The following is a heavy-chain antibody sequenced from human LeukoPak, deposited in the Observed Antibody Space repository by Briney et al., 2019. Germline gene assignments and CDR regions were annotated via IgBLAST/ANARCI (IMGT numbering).Heavy chain of an antibody. J-gene: IGHJ6*02. D-gene: IGHD6-13*01. CDR2: IYPGDSDT. V-gene: IGHV5-51*01. Sequence: GESLKISCKGSGYSFTSYWIGWVRQMPEKGLEWMGIIYPGDSDTRYSPSFQGQVTISADKSISTAYLQWSSLKASDTAMYYCARVIAAGGTVYYGMDVWGQGTTVTISS. CDR1: GYSFTSYW. CDR3: ARVIAAGGTVYYGMDV.